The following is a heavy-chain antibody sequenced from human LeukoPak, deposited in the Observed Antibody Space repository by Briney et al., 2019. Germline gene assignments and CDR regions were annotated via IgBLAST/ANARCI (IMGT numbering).Heavy chain of an antibody. J-gene: IGHJ5*02. V-gene: IGHV3-74*01. Sequence: GGSLRLSCAASGFTFSSYWMHWVRQGPGRGLVWVSRINSDGSSTSYADSVKGRFTISRDNAKNTLYLQMNSLRAEDTAVYYCPRGWAWNDVGLNWFDPWGQETLVTVSS. D-gene: IGHD1-1*01. CDR3: PRGWAWNDVGLNWFDP. CDR1: GFTFSSYW. CDR2: INSDGSST.